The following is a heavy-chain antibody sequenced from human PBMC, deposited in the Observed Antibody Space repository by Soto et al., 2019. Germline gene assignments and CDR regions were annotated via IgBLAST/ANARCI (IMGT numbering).Heavy chain of an antibody. V-gene: IGHV4-31*03. CDR1: GGSISSGGYY. Sequence: SETLSLTCTVSGGSISSGGYYWSWIRQHPGKGLEWIGYIYYSGSTYYNPSLKSRVTISVDTSKNQFSLKPSSVTAADTAVYYCARVTDDYVWGSYRYTAPRGYFQHWGQGTLVTVSS. D-gene: IGHD3-16*02. CDR2: IYYSGST. CDR3: ARVTDDYVWGSYRYTAPRGYFQH. J-gene: IGHJ1*01.